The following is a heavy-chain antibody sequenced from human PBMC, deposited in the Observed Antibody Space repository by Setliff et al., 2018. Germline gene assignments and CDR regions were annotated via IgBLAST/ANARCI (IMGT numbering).Heavy chain of an antibody. CDR3: VSSYGSGSYLDVFHI. D-gene: IGHD3-10*01. CDR1: GFTLSDHY. J-gene: IGHJ3*02. CDR2: SRNKADSYTT. V-gene: IGHV3-72*01. Sequence: PGGSLRLSCAASGFTLSDHYMDWVRQAPGKGLEWVGRSRNKADSYTTEYAASVKGRFTISRDNSKNSLYLQMNSLKADDTAVYYCVSSYGSGSYLDVFHIWGQGTMVTVSS.